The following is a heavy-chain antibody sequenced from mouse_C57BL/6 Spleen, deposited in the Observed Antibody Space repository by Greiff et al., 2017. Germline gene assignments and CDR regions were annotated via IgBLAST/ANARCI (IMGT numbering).Heavy chain of an antibody. CDR2: INPNNGGT. D-gene: IGHD1-1*01. Sequence: VQLQQSGPELVKPGASVKIPCKASGYTFTDYNMDWVKQSHGKSLEWIGVINPNNGGTIYNQKFKGKATLTVDKSSSTAYMELRSLTSEDTAVYYCARGDYYGSSYPKFAMDYWGQGTSVTVSS. J-gene: IGHJ4*01. CDR3: ARGDYYGSSYPKFAMDY. V-gene: IGHV1-18*01. CDR1: GYTFTDYN.